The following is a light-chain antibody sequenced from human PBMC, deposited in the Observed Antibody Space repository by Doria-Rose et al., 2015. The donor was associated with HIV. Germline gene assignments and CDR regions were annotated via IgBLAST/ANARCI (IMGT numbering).Light chain of an antibody. CDR2: EVS. J-gene: IGLJ1*01. Sequence: ITLSCTGSSSDVGSYKYVSWYQHHPDKAPKLILYEVSNRPSGISSRFSGSRSGNTASLTISGLQAEDEADYFCCSYTSSSTLFGTGTKVTVL. CDR3: CSYTSSSTL. CDR1: SSDVGSYKY. V-gene: IGLV2-14*01.